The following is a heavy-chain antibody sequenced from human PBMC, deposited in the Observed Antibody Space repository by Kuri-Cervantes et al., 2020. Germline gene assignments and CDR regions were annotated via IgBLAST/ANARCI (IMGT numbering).Heavy chain of an antibody. CDR2: IYYSGST. CDR3: ARLGGADYDFWSGYLYYFDY. J-gene: IGHJ4*02. CDR1: GGPISSYY. Sequence: SETLSLTCTVSGGPISSYYWSWIRQPPGKGLEWIGYIYYSGSTNYNPSLKSRVTMSVDTSKNQFSLKLSSVTAADTAVYYCARLGGADYDFWSGYLYYFDYWGRGTLVTVSS. D-gene: IGHD3-3*01. V-gene: IGHV4-59*08.